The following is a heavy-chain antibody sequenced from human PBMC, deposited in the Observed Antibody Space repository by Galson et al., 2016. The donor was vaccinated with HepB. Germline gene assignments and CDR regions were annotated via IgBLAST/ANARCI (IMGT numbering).Heavy chain of an antibody. CDR3: TKGQGTAMVTQFYS. J-gene: IGHJ4*02. V-gene: IGHV3-9*01. Sequence: SLRLSCAASGFIFEDYVMHWVRQRPGKGLEWVAGINWNSGDMEYAASVKGRFTISRDNAKKSLYLQMNTLRPEDTALYYCTKGQGTAMVTQFYSWGQGTLVTVSS. CDR1: GFIFEDYV. CDR2: INWNSGDM. D-gene: IGHD5-18*01.